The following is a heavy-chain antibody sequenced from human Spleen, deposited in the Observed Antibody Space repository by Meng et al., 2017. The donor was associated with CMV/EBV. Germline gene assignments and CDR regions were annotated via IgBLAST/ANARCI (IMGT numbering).Heavy chain of an antibody. CDR2: MNPNSGNT. Sequence: ASVKVSCKASAYTFTDYYIHWVRQATGQGLEWMGWMNPNSGNTGYAQKFQGRVTITRNTSISTAYMELSSLRSEDTAVYYCARANYDFWSRWNWFDPWGQGTLVTVSS. D-gene: IGHD3-3*01. V-gene: IGHV1-8*03. J-gene: IGHJ5*02. CDR1: AYTFTDYY. CDR3: ARANYDFWSRWNWFDP.